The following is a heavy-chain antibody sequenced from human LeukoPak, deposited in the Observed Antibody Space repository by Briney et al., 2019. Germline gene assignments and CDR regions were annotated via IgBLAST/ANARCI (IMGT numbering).Heavy chain of an antibody. J-gene: IGHJ3*02. CDR3: ARRYCTNGVCYDAFDI. CDR2: ISAYNGNT. V-gene: IGHV1-18*01. CDR1: GYTFTSYG. D-gene: IGHD2-8*01. Sequence: ASVKVSCKASGYTFTSYGISWVRQAPGQGLEWMGWISAYNGNTNYAQKLQGRVTMTTDTSTSTAYMELRSLRSDDTAVYYCARRYCTNGVCYDAFDIGGRETVDTVSS.